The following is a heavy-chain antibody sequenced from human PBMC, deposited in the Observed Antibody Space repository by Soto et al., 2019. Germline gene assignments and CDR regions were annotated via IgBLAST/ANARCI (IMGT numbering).Heavy chain of an antibody. V-gene: IGHV4-31*03. CDR3: ARMGRIRLLGSYYFDY. Sequence: QVQLQESGPGLVKPSQTLSLTCTVSGGSISSGGYYWSWIRQHPGKGLEWIGYIYYSGSTYYNPSLKSRVTISVDTSKNQFSLKLSSVTAADTAVYYCARMGRIRLLGSYYFDYWGQGTLVTVSS. D-gene: IGHD5-12*01. CDR1: GGSISSGGYY. J-gene: IGHJ4*02. CDR2: IYYSGST.